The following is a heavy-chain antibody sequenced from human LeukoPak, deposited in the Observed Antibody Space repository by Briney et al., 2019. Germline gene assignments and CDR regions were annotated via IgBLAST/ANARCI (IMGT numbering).Heavy chain of an antibody. V-gene: IGHV4-59*01. Sequence: SETLSLTCTVSGGSISSYYWSWIRQPPGKGLEWIGYIYYSGSTNYNPSLKSRVTISVDTSKNQFSLKLSSVTAADTAVYYCAGTYYYDSRTAFDIWGQGTMVTVSS. CDR1: GGSISSYY. D-gene: IGHD3-22*01. CDR3: AGTYYYDSRTAFDI. CDR2: IYYSGST. J-gene: IGHJ3*02.